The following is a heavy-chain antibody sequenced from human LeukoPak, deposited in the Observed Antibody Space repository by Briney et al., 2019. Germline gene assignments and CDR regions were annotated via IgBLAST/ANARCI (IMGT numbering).Heavy chain of an antibody. V-gene: IGHV1-69*13. CDR1: GGTFSSYA. D-gene: IGHD2-8*01. CDR3: ARHYVFVYGGSSFDY. CDR2: IIPIFGTA. Sequence: SVTVSCKASGGTFSSYAISWVRQAPGQGLEWMGGIIPIFGTANYAQKFQGRVTITADESTSTAYMELSSLRSEDTAVYYCARHYVFVYGGSSFDYWGQGTLVTVSS. J-gene: IGHJ4*02.